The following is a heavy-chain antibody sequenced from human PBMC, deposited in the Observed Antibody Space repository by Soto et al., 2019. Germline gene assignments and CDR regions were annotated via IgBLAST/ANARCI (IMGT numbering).Heavy chain of an antibody. CDR1: GFTFSSYA. J-gene: IGHJ6*02. Sequence: GGSLRLSCAASGFTFSSYAMHWVRHAPGKGLEWVAVISYDGSNKYYADSVKGRFTISRDNSKNTLYLQMNSLSAEDTAVYYCAIDSTGSSSCNYGMDVWGPGTTVTVS. CDR3: AIDSTGSSSCNYGMDV. D-gene: IGHD6-6*01. CDR2: ISYDGSNK. V-gene: IGHV3-30-3*01.